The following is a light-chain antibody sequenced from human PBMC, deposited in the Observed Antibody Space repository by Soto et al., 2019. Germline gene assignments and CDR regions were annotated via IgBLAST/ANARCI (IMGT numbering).Light chain of an antibody. CDR1: GSNIGAGYD. Sequence: QSVLTQPPSVSGAPGQRVTISCTGSGSNIGAGYDVHWYQQLPGTAPKLLIYGNSNRPSGVPDRFSGSKSGTSASLAITGFQAEDEADYYCQSYDSSPSGYVFGTGTKVTVL. CDR2: GNS. J-gene: IGLJ1*01. V-gene: IGLV1-40*01. CDR3: QSYDSSPSGYV.